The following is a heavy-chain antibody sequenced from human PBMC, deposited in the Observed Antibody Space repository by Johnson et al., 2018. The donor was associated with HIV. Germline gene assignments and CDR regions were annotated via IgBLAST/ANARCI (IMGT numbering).Heavy chain of an antibody. CDR3: ARDSAYCGGDCHDAFDV. D-gene: IGHD2-21*02. CDR2: ISYDGSNK. CDR1: GFTFSSYA. J-gene: IGHJ3*01. Sequence: QMLLVESGGGVVQPGGSLRLSCAASGFTFSSYAMHWVRQAPGKGLEWVAVISYDGSNKYYADSVKGRFTISTDNSKTTLYLQLNSLRAEDTAVYYVARDSAYCGGDCHDAFDVWGQGTMVTVSS. V-gene: IGHV3-30*04.